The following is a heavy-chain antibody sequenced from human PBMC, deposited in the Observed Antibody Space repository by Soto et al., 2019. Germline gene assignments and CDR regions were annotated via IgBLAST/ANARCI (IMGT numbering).Heavy chain of an antibody. Sequence: GGSLRLSCAASRFTLSRSGMNWVRLAPGKGLEWVSYISSSSSTIYYTDSVKGRFTISRDNAKNSLYLQMNSLRAEDTAVYYCALMHHAHYYYMDVWGKGTTVTVSS. V-gene: IGHV3-48*01. CDR3: ALMHHAHYYYMDV. J-gene: IGHJ6*03. CDR1: RFTLSRSG. CDR2: ISSSSSTI.